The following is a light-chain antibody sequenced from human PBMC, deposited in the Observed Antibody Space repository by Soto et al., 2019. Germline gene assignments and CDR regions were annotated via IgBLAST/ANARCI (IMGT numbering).Light chain of an antibody. V-gene: IGKV3-11*01. Sequence: EIVLTQSPATLSLSPGERATLSCRASQSVSSYLAWYQQKPGQAPRLLIYDAFNRATGIPARFSGSGSGTDFTLTISSLEPEDFAVYYCQQRSNWPPVFGHGTKVDIK. J-gene: IGKJ3*01. CDR3: QQRSNWPPV. CDR1: QSVSSY. CDR2: DAF.